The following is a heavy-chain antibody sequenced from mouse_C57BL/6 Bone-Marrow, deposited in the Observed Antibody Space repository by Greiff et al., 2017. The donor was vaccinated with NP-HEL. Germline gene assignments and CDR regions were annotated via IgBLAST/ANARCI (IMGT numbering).Heavy chain of an antibody. V-gene: IGHV5-4*01. J-gene: IGHJ2*01. CDR3: AREADGSPYYFDY. CDR2: ISDGGSYT. D-gene: IGHD1-1*01. CDR1: GFTFSSYA. Sequence: EVQGVESGGGLVKPGGSLKLSCAASGFTFSSYAMSWVRQTPEKRLEWVATISDGGSYTYYPDNVKGRFTISRDNAKNNLYLQMSHLKSEDTAMYYCAREADGSPYYFDYWGQGTTLTVSS.